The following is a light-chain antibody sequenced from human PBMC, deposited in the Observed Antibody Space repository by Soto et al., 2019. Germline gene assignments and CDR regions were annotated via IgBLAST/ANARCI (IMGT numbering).Light chain of an antibody. CDR3: QQYKRYFWT. Sequence: DIQRTQSPSTLSASVGDRVTITCLASQSLSSWWACSQQKTGKAPTLLSYDASSLESGVPSRYSGSGSGTEFTLTISSLKPYEFETSDYQQYKRYFWTFVQGTKVPI. CDR1: QSLSSW. CDR2: DAS. V-gene: IGKV1-5*01. J-gene: IGKJ1*01.